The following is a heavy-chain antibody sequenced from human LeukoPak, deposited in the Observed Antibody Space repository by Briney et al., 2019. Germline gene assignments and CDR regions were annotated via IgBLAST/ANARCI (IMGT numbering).Heavy chain of an antibody. CDR3: AKARLLRYFDWLGED. Sequence: GGSLRLSCAASGFTFSSYAMSWVRQAPGKGLEWVSAISGSGGSTYYADSVKGRFTISRDNSKNTLYLQMNSLRAEDTAVYCCAKARLLRYFDWLGEDWGQGTLVTVSS. J-gene: IGHJ4*02. CDR2: ISGSGGST. D-gene: IGHD3-9*01. CDR1: GFTFSSYA. V-gene: IGHV3-23*01.